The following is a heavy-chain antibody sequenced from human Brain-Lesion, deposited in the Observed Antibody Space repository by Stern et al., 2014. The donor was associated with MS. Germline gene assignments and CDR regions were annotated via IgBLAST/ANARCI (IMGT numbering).Heavy chain of an antibody. D-gene: IGHD1-20*01. Sequence: QVQLVESGPGLVKPSQTLSLTCTVSDDSINSDIYYWSWIRQPPGKGLEWIGYIYYRGSSYYNPSLKSRVTMSLDTSKNQFSLRLGSVTAADTAVYYCARVTGDGFGHGYSSFYGLDVWGQGTTVTVSS. CDR3: ARVTGDGFGHGYSSFYGLDV. CDR2: IYYRGSS. V-gene: IGHV4-30-4*01. CDR1: DDSINSDIYY. J-gene: IGHJ6*02.